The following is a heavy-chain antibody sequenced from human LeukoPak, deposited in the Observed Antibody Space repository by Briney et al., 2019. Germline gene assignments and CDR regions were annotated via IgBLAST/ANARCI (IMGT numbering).Heavy chain of an antibody. CDR2: IYTSGST. CDR3: ARAAAAASYYYYMDV. J-gene: IGHJ6*03. CDR1: GGSISSGSYY. V-gene: IGHV4-61*02. D-gene: IGHD6-13*01. Sequence: PSQTLSLTCTVSGGSISSGSYYWSWIRQPAGKGLEWIGRIYTSGSTNYNPSLKSRVTISVDTSKNQFSLKLSSVTAADTAVYYCARAAAAASYYYYMDVWGKGTTVTVSS.